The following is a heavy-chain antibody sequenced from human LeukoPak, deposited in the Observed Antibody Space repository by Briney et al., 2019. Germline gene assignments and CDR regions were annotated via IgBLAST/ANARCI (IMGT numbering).Heavy chain of an antibody. V-gene: IGHV3-21*04. CDR2: ISRSSAYI. CDR1: GFTFSSYS. CDR3: AKGGRAAAGTGDYYYYYMDV. J-gene: IGHJ6*03. Sequence: GGSLRLSCAASGFTFSSYSMNWVRQAPGKGLEWVSSISRSSAYIYYADSVKGRFTISRDNSKNTLYLQMNSLRAEDTAVYYCAKGGRAAAGTGDYYYYYMDVWGKGTTVTISS. D-gene: IGHD6-13*01.